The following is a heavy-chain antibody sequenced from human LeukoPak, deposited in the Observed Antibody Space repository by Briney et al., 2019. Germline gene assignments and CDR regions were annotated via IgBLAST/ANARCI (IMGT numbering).Heavy chain of an antibody. V-gene: IGHV3-23*01. D-gene: IGHD6-19*01. Sequence: GGSLRLSCVASGFTFTSDAMNWVRQAPGKGLEWVSSTVSRGTTQYADSAKGRFTVSRDTSKNTPYLQMNSLRADDTAVYYCAKCSTSAYTTGWCNWIDPWGQGTLVTVSS. CDR3: AKCSTSAYTTGWCNWIDP. CDR2: TVSRGTT. CDR1: GFTFTSDA. J-gene: IGHJ5*02.